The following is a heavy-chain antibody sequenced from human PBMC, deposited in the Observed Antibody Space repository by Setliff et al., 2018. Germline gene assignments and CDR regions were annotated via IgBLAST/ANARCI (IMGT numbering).Heavy chain of an antibody. CDR1: GVSSSSHY. V-gene: IGHV4-59*11. CDR2: IHYTGST. J-gene: IGHJ4*02. Sequence: SGTLSLTCTVSGVSSSSHYWSWIRQPPGEGLEWIGYIHYTGSTNYNPSLKSRVTLSVDTSKNQFSLKLTSVTAADTAVYYCARNGPQIYSSGWFDCWGQGTLVTVSS. D-gene: IGHD6-19*01. CDR3: ARNGPQIYSSGWFDC.